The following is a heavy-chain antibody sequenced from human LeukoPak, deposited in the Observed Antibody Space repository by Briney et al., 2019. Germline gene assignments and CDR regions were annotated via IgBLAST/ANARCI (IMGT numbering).Heavy chain of an antibody. V-gene: IGHV3-33*08. D-gene: IGHD6-19*01. J-gene: IGHJ4*02. CDR3: ARERRYSGWFNYFDY. CDR1: GFTFSSYG. CDR2: IWYDGSNK. Sequence: SGGSLRLSCAASGFTFSSYGMHWVRQAPGKGLEWVAVIWYDGSNKYYADSVKGRLTISRDNSKNTLYLQMNSLRAEDTAVYYCARERRYSGWFNYFDYWGQGTLVTVSS.